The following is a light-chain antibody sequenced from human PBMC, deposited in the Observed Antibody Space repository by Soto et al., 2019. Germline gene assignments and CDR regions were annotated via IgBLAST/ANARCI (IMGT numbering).Light chain of an antibody. CDR1: YRDVGGYKH. CDR2: EAS. CDR3: SSYTSTSNPDT. V-gene: IGLV2-14*01. Sequence: QSVLTQPAPVSASPGQSITISSIGTYRDVGGYKHVSWYQQHPGEAPKLILYEASNRPSVISNGFVGSKYYNTASLTLPALQADDEVDFYCSSYTSTSNPDTLGTGARV. J-gene: IGLJ1*01.